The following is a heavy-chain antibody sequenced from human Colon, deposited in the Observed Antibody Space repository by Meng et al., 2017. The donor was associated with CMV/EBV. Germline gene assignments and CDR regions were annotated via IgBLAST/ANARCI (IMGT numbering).Heavy chain of an antibody. CDR1: GGSISGYY. CDR2: IYCSGST. CDR3: ARSASWGNFDY. Sequence: SETLSLTCTVSGGSISGYYWSCIRQPPGGGLEWIGNIYCSGSTNHHPSLKRRVTISVDTSKNQFSLKLTSVTAADTAVYYCARSASWGNFDYLGQGTLVTVSS. V-gene: IGHV4-59*01. J-gene: IGHJ4*02. D-gene: IGHD7-27*01.